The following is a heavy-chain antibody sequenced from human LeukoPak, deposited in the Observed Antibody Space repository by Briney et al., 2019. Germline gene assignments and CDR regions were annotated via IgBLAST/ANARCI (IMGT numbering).Heavy chain of an antibody. Sequence: RTGGSLRLSCAASGFAFSSQAMGWVRQAPGKGLEWVSVISDSGDSTYYADSVKGRFTISRDNSKNTLYLQMNSLRAEDTAVYYCARDQGEGYCSSTNCYERLDFWGQGTLVTVSA. CDR1: GFAFSSQA. CDR3: ARDQGEGYCSSTNCYERLDF. D-gene: IGHD2-2*01. J-gene: IGHJ4*02. V-gene: IGHV3-23*01. CDR2: ISDSGDST.